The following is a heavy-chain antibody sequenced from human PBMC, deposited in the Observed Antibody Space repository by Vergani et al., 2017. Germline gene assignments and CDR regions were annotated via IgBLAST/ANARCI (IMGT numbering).Heavy chain of an antibody. J-gene: IGHJ4*02. CDR2: INHSGST. Sequence: QVQLQESGPGLVKPSETLSLTCTVSGGSISSYYWSWIRQPPGKGLEWIGEINHSGSTNYNPSLKSRVTISVDTSKNQFSLKLSSVTAADTAVYYCAREPRPYCSSTSCYSAFDYWGQGTLVTVSS. CDR1: GGSISSYY. V-gene: IGHV4-59*12. D-gene: IGHD2-2*01. CDR3: AREPRPYCSSTSCYSAFDY.